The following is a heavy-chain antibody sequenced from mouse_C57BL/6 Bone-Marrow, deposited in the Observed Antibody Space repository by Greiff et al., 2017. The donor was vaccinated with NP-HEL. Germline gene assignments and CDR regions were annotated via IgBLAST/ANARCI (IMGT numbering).Heavy chain of an antibody. CDR2: IDPSDSYT. V-gene: IGHV1-69*01. D-gene: IGHD2-10*02. CDR3: ARGYGTGGFAY. J-gene: IGHJ3*01. Sequence: VQLQQPGAELVMPGASVKLSCKASGYTFTSYWMHWVKQRPGHGLEWIGEIDPSDSYTNYNQKFKGKSTLTVDKSSSTAYMQLSSLTSEDSAVYYCARGYGTGGFAYWGQGTLVTVSA. CDR1: GYTFTSYW.